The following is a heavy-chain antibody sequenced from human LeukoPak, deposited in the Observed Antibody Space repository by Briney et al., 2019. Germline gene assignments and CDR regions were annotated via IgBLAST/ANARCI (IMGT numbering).Heavy chain of an antibody. CDR1: GGSISSGSYY. J-gene: IGHJ4*02. Sequence: PSQTLSLTCTVSGGSISSGSYYWGWIRQPPGKGLEWIGSIYYSGSTYYNPSLKSRVTISVDTSKNQFSLKLSSVTAADTAVYYCARLSTYYDILTGHKSLDYFDYWGQGTLVTVSS. V-gene: IGHV4-39*01. CDR2: IYYSGST. CDR3: ARLSTYYDILTGHKSLDYFDY. D-gene: IGHD3-9*01.